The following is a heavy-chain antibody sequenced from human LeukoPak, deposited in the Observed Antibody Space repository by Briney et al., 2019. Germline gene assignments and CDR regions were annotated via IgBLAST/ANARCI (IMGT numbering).Heavy chain of an antibody. Sequence: ASVKVSCKASGYTFTSYGISWVRQAPGQGLEWMGWISAYNGNTNYAQKLQGRVTMTTDTSTSTAYMELRNLRSDDTAVYYCARDLRRTAMGEDAFDIWGQGTMVTVSS. J-gene: IGHJ3*02. CDR3: ARDLRRTAMGEDAFDI. CDR1: GYTFTSYG. D-gene: IGHD5-18*01. CDR2: ISAYNGNT. V-gene: IGHV1-18*01.